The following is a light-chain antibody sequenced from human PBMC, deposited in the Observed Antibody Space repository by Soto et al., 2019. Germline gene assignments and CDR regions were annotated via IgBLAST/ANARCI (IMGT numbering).Light chain of an antibody. CDR2: RAS. J-gene: IGKJ1*01. CDR1: QSLSGN. V-gene: IGKV3-15*01. CDR3: HQYSNWPPWT. Sequence: EIVMTQSPATLSVSPGERATLSCRASQSLSGNLAWYQQKPGQAPRLLIYRASTRATGVPARFSASGSGTEFTLTISSLQSEDSAVYYCHQYSNWPPWTFGPGTKVETK.